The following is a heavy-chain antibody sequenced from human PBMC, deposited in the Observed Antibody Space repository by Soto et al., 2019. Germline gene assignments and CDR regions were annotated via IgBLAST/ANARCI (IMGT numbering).Heavy chain of an antibody. CDR3: ARGIAVAGTYYFDY. V-gene: IGHV3-11*01. Sequence: QVHLVESGGALVKPGGSLRLSCAASGFTFSHYYMSWIRQAPGKGLEWVSYISNSAGTTYYADSVKGRFTISRDNAKNSLYLQMNNLRAEDTAVYYCARGIAVAGTYYFDYWGQGTLVTVSS. J-gene: IGHJ4*02. CDR1: GFTFSHYY. CDR2: ISNSAGTT. D-gene: IGHD6-19*01.